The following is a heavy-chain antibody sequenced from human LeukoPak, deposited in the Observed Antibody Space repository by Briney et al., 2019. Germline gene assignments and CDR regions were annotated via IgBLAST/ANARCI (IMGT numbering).Heavy chain of an antibody. CDR3: AKDLRHYYDSSGYSFPFDY. V-gene: IGHV3-30-3*01. CDR1: GFTFSSYA. CDR2: ISYDGSNK. Sequence: SGGSLRLSCAASGFTFSSYAMHWVRQAPGKGLEWVAVISYDGSNKYYADSVKGRFTISRDNSKNTLYLQMNSLRPEDTAVYYCAKDLRHYYDSSGYSFPFDYWGQGTLVTVSS. J-gene: IGHJ4*02. D-gene: IGHD3-22*01.